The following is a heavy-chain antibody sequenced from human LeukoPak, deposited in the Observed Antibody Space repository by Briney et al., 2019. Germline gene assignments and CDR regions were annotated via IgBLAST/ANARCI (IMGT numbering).Heavy chain of an antibody. J-gene: IGHJ5*02. CDR2: INQDGSEK. CDR1: GFTFSNFW. D-gene: IGHD3-3*01. V-gene: IGHV3-7*03. Sequence: TGGSLRLSCAASGFTFSNFWMSWVRQAPGKGLEWVGNINQDGSEKNYVDSVKGRFTISRDSAKNSLYLQMNSLRAEDTALYYCARASSALIDAALPNWFDPWGQGTLVTVSS. CDR3: ARASSALIDAALPNWFDP.